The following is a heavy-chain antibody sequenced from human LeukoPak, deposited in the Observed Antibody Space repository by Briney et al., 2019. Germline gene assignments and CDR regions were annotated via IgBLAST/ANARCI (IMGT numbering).Heavy chain of an antibody. V-gene: IGHV1-46*01. CDR1: GYTFTSYY. Sequence: ASVKVSCKASGYTFTSYYMHWVRQAPGQGLEWMGIIHPSGGSTSYEQKFQGRVTMTRDMSTSTVYLVLSSLRSEDTAVYYCARDQRRLYSSSYRWFDPWGQGTLVTVSS. J-gene: IGHJ5*02. CDR2: IHPSGGST. D-gene: IGHD6-6*01. CDR3: ARDQRRLYSSSYRWFDP.